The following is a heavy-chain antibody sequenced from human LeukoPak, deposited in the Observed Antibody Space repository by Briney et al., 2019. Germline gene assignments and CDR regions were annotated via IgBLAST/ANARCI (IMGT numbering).Heavy chain of an antibody. D-gene: IGHD5-12*01. J-gene: IGHJ6*03. CDR1: GYSFTSYW. CDR2: IYPGDSDT. V-gene: IGHV5-51*01. CDR3: ARLAMVATYYMDV. Sequence: GESLKISCKGSGYSFTSYWIGWVRQMPGKGLDWMGIIYPGDSDTRYSPSFQGQVTISADKSISTAYLQWSSLKASDTAMYYCARLAMVATYYMDVWGKGTTVTVSS.